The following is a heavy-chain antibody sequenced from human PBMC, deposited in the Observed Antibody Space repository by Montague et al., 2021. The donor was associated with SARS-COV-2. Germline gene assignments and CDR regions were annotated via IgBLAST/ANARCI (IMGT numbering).Heavy chain of an antibody. CDR3: ARNLGSGWAFFDY. CDR2: ISSSSSYV. J-gene: IGHJ4*02. V-gene: IGHV3-21*01. CDR1: GFTFSSYS. D-gene: IGHD6-19*01. Sequence: SLRLSCAASGFTFSSYSMNWVRQAPGKGLEWDSSISSSSSYVYYADSVKGRFTISRDNAKNSLYLQMNSLRAEDTAVYYCARNLGSGWAFFDYWGQGTLVTVSS.